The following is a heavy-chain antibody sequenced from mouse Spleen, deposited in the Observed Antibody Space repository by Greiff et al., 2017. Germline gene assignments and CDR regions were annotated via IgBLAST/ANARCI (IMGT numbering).Heavy chain of an antibody. V-gene: IGHV1-81*01. D-gene: IGHD3-2*02. CDR3: ARKGGSSGYRYFDY. CDR2: IYPRSGNT. J-gene: IGHJ2*01. CDR1: GYTFTSYG. Sequence: VQLQQSGAELARPGASVQLSCKASGYTFTSYGISWVKQRTGQGLEWIGEIYPRSGNTYYNEKFKGKATLTADKSSSTAYMELRSLTSEDSAVYFCARKGGSSGYRYFDYWGQGTTLTVSS.